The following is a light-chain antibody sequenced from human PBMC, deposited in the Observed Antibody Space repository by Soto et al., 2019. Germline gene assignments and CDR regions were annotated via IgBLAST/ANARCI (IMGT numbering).Light chain of an antibody. J-gene: IGLJ1*01. V-gene: IGLV2-14*01. CDR2: EVS. CDR1: SSDIGNYKY. CDR3: ASFSNSTFV. Sequence: QSALTQPASMSGSPGRSITISCTGSSSDIGNYKYVSWYQQHPGKAPKLIIYEVSNRPSGVSLRFSGSKSANTASLTLSGLQADDEAEYYCASFSNSTFVFGSGTKLTVL.